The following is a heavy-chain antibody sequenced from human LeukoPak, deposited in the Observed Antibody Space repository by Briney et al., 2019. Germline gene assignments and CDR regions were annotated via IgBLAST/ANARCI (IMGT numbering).Heavy chain of an antibody. J-gene: IGHJ6*02. CDR2: VFPIYWTE. V-gene: IGHV1-69*13. D-gene: IGHD5-12*01. CDR1: RGTLSSYS. CDR3: ARAGRGYSGYDPVGATNYDYYCMDV. Sequence: SVTVSCMASRGTLSSYSISWVRQAPGQEVDGMGGVFPIYWTEHYAQMYQGRVTMTADESKSTASMALSSLRSEYTAVYYCARAGRGYSGYDPVGATNYDYYCMDVWGQGTTVTVSS.